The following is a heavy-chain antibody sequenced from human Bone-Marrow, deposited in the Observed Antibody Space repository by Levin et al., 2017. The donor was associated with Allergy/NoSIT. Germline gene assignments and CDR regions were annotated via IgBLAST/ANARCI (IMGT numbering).Heavy chain of an antibody. CDR2: TYYRSKWFH. CDR1: GDGVSTNSAT. Sequence: KSSETLSLTCAILGDGVSTNSATWNWIRQSPSRGLEWLGRTYYRSKWFHDYAQFVRGRLTIDPDTSKNHFYLHLNSLTPEDTAVYFCARGAQVGIENWFDTWGQGTPVTVSS. D-gene: IGHD1-26*01. J-gene: IGHJ5*02. V-gene: IGHV6-1*01. CDR3: ARGAQVGIENWFDT.